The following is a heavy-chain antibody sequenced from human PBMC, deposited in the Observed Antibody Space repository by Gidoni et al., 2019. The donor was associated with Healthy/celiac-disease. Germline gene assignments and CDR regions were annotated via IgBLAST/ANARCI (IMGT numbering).Heavy chain of an antibody. CDR2: IYHSGNT. V-gene: IGHV4-30-2*01. CDR1: GGSISSGGYS. CDR3: ARGDRISGHAFDI. J-gene: IGHJ3*02. Sequence: QLQLQESGSGLVKPSQTLSLTCAVSGGSISSGGYSWSWIRQPPGKGLEWIGYIYHSGNTYDNPSLKSRVTISVDRSKNQFSLKLSSVTAADTAGYYFARGDRISGHAFDIWGQGTMVTVSS. D-gene: IGHD2-15*01.